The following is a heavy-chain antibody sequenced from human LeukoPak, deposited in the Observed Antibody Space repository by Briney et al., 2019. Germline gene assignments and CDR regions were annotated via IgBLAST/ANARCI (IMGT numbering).Heavy chain of an antibody. CDR1: GGSISSYY. Sequence: PSETLSLTCTVSGGSISSYYWSWIRQPAGKGLEWIGRIYTSGSTNYNPSLKSRVTVSVDTSKNQFSLKLSSVTAADTAVYYCARGRSITMVRGATYGMDVWGQGTTVTVSS. CDR2: IYTSGST. CDR3: ARGRSITMVRGATYGMDV. J-gene: IGHJ6*02. V-gene: IGHV4-4*07. D-gene: IGHD3-10*01.